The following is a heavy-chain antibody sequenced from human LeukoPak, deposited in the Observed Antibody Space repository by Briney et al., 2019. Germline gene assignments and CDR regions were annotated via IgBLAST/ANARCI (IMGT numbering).Heavy chain of an antibody. CDR2: ISSSSSYI. D-gene: IGHD2-2*01. CDR1: GFTFSDYY. CDR3: ARVGEYQLLPDY. V-gene: IGHV3-11*06. Sequence: TGGSLRLSCAASGFTFSDYYMSWIRQAPGKGLEWVSSISSSSSYIYYADSVKGRFTISRDNAKNSLYLQMNSLRAEDTAVYYCARVGEYQLLPDYWGQGTLVTVSS. J-gene: IGHJ4*02.